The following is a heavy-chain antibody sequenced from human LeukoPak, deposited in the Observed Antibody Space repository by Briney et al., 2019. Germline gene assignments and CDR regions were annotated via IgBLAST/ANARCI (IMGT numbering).Heavy chain of an antibody. V-gene: IGHV3-66*01. CDR1: GFTVSNYY. Sequence: GGSLRLSCAVSGFTVSNYYMSWVRQAPGKGLEWISVIYRGGYPYYADSVKGRFTISRDNSKNTLNLQMNSLRAEDTAVYYCARCSGNFEGASDIWGQGTMVTVSS. CDR3: ARCSGNFEGASDI. J-gene: IGHJ3*02. D-gene: IGHD3-10*02. CDR2: IYRGGYP.